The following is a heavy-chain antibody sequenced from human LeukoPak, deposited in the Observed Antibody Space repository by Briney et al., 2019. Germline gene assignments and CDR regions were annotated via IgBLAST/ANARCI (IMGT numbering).Heavy chain of an antibody. V-gene: IGHV3-48*04. J-gene: IGHJ4*02. CDR2: ISSTGGTI. D-gene: IGHD6-13*01. CDR1: GFTFSSNS. CDR3: ARVGGRYSSSWFNFDY. Sequence: PGGSLRLSCAASGFTFSSNSMNWVRQAPGKGLEWVSYISSTGGTIYYADSMKGRFTISRDNAKNSLYLQMNSLRVEDTAVYYCARVGGRYSSSWFNFDYWGQGTLVTVSS.